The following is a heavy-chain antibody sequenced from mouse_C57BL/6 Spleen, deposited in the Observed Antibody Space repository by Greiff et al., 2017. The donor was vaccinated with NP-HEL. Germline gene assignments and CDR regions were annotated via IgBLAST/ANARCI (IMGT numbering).Heavy chain of an antibody. CDR2: IYPGDGDT. CDR1: GNAFSSYW. V-gene: IGHV1-80*01. D-gene: IGHD2-4*01. J-gene: IGHJ3*01. Sequence: QVQLKESGAELVKPGASVKISCKASGNAFSSYWMNWVKQRPGKGLEWIGQIYPGDGDTNYNGKFKGKATLTADKSSSTAYMQLSSLTSEDSAVYFCAYDYGGRFAYWGQGTLVTVSA. CDR3: AYDYGGRFAY.